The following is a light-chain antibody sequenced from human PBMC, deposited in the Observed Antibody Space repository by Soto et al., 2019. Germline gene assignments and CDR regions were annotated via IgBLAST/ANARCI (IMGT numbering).Light chain of an antibody. Sequence: DIQMTQSPSAMSASVVDIVTITCRASQDIRHYLDWFQQKPGEAPKRLTYAASSLQTGVPSSFGGSGSGTEFILAISSLQPDYFAPYYCLQHFSYPLTFGGGTKVEIK. CDR3: LQHFSYPLT. CDR2: AAS. CDR1: QDIRHY. J-gene: IGKJ4*01. V-gene: IGKV1-17*03.